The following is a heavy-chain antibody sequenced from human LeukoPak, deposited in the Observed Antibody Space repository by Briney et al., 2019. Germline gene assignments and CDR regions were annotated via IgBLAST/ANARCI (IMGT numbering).Heavy chain of an antibody. D-gene: IGHD3-22*01. CDR3: ARVRKYYYDSSGYLVFP. J-gene: IGHJ5*02. Sequence: SETLSLTCTVSGGSISSSSYYWGWIRQPPGKGLEWIGSIYYSGSTYYNPSLKSRVTISVDTSKNQFSLKLSSVTAADTAVYYCARVRKYYYDSSGYLVFPWGQGTLVTVSS. CDR1: GGSISSSSYY. V-gene: IGHV4-39*07. CDR2: IYYSGST.